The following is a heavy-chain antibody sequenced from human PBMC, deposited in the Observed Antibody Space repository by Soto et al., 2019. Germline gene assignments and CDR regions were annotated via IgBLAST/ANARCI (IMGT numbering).Heavy chain of an antibody. CDR3: ARSGKRITIFGVVILPPFDY. CDR2: INHSGST. Sequence: SETLSLTCAVYGGSFSGYYWSWIRQPPGKGLEWIGEINHSGSTNYNPSLKSRVTISVDTSKNQFSLKLSSVTAADTAVYYCARSGKRITIFGVVILPPFDYWGQGTLVTVSS. J-gene: IGHJ4*02. CDR1: GGSFSGYY. D-gene: IGHD3-3*01. V-gene: IGHV4-34*01.